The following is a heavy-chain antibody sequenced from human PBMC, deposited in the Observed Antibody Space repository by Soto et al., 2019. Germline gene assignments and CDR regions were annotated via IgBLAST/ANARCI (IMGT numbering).Heavy chain of an antibody. CDR1: GYTFTSYG. CDR3: ARDWFGYDFWSGPYDY. CDR2: ISAYNGNT. Sequence: QVPLVQSGAEVKKPGASVKVSCKASGYTFTSYGISWVRQAPGQGLEWMGGISAYNGNTNYAQKLQGRVTMTTDTSTSTAYMELRSLRSDDTAVYYCARDWFGYDFWSGPYDYWGQGTLVTVSS. V-gene: IGHV1-18*01. D-gene: IGHD3-3*01. J-gene: IGHJ4*02.